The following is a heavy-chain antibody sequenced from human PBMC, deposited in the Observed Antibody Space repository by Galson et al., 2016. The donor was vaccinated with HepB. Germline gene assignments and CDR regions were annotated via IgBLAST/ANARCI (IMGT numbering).Heavy chain of an antibody. Sequence: SVKVSCKASGYSFASYQMHWVRQAPGQGLEWMGIINPSGGSTTYAQKFQGRVTMTRDTSTSTVYMELSSLRSEDTAVYFCARAGDAYGSGRHYYYYYMDVWGKGTAVTVSS. CDR3: ARAGDAYGSGRHYYYYYMDV. D-gene: IGHD3-10*01. CDR2: INPSGGST. CDR1: GYSFASYQ. V-gene: IGHV1-46*01. J-gene: IGHJ6*03.